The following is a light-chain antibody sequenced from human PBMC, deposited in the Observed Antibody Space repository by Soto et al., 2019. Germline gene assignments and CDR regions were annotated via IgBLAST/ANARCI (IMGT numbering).Light chain of an antibody. V-gene: IGKV3-20*01. CDR1: QSVSTNS. CDR3: HQYGSSVLT. CDR2: GAS. J-gene: IGKJ4*01. Sequence: EIVLTQSPDTLSLSPGERATLSCRASQSVSTNSLAWYQQKRGQAPRPLIYGASRRATGTPDRFSGSGSGTDFTLVISRLEPEDFAVYYCHQYGSSVLTFGGGTKVEIK.